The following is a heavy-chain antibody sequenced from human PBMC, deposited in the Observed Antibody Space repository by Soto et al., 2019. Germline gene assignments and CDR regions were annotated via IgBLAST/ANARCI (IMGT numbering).Heavy chain of an antibody. CDR3: ARAYCSGGSCYTRRYYYYYYMDV. V-gene: IGHV4-34*01. J-gene: IGHJ6*03. D-gene: IGHD2-15*01. CDR1: GGSFSGYY. Sequence: SETLSLTCAVYGGSFSGYYWSWIRQPPGKGLEWIGEINHSGSTNYNPSLKSRVTISVDTSKNQFSMKLSSVTAADTAVYYCARAYCSGGSCYTRRYYYYYYMDVWGKGTTVTVSS. CDR2: INHSGST.